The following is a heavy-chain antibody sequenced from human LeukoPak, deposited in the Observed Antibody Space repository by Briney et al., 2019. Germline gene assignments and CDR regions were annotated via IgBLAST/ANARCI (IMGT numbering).Heavy chain of an antibody. J-gene: IGHJ4*02. V-gene: IGHV3-30*04. CDR2: VSYDGTDK. Sequence: PGGSLRLSCAASGFTFSNYAMHWVRQAPGKGLEWVARVSYDGTDKYYADSVKGRFTISRDNSKNTLYLQMNSLRAEDTAVYYCARGEGYDYYFDYWGQGTLVTVSS. D-gene: IGHD5-12*01. CDR1: GFTFSNYA. CDR3: ARGEGYDYYFDY.